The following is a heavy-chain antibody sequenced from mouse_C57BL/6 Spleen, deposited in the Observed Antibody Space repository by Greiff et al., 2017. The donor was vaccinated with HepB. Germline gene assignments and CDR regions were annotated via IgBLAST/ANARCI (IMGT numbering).Heavy chain of an antibody. CDR3: ARGIYYDYDGGFAY. D-gene: IGHD2-4*01. J-gene: IGHJ3*01. CDR1: GFTFSSYA. Sequence: DVKLVESGGGLVKPGGSLKLSCAASGFTFSSYAMSWVRQTPEKRLEWVATISDGGSYTYYPDNVKGRFTISRDNAKNNLYLQMSHLKSEDTAMYYCARGIYYDYDGGFAYWGQGTLVTVSA. CDR2: ISDGGSYT. V-gene: IGHV5-4*03.